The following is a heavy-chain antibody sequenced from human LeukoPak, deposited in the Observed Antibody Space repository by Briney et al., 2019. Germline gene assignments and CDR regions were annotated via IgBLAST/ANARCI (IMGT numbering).Heavy chain of an antibody. D-gene: IGHD4-17*01. Sequence: GGSLRLSCAASGFTFNIYAMNWVRQAPGKGLEWVSAVTSNDDTYYADSVKGRFTISRDNSKNTLYLDMNSLRAEDTALYYCAKSLTTMTTGGSFDIWGQGTVVTVSP. CDR2: VTSNDDT. J-gene: IGHJ3*02. CDR3: AKSLTTMTTGGSFDI. CDR1: GFTFNIYA. V-gene: IGHV3-23*01.